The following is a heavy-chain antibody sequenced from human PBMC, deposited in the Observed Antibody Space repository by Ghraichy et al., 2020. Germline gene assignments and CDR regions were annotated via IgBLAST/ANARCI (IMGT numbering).Heavy chain of an antibody. Sequence: GGSLRLSCAASGFTFSSYGMHWVRQAPGKGLEWVAVISYDGSNKYYADSVKGRFTISRDNSKNTLYLQMNSLRAEDTAVYYCAKPHLEDPFYYDSSGYQLDYWGQGTLVTVSS. CDR2: ISYDGSNK. CDR3: AKPHLEDPFYYDSSGYQLDY. CDR1: GFTFSSYG. V-gene: IGHV3-30*18. D-gene: IGHD3-22*01. J-gene: IGHJ4*02.